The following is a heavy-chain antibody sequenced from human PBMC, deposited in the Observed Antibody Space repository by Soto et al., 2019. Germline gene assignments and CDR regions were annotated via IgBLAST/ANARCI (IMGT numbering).Heavy chain of an antibody. Sequence: ESGGGVVQPGRSLRLSCAASGFTFSSYAMHWVRQAPGKGLEWVAVISYDGSNKYYADSVKGRFTISRDNSKNTLYLQMNSLRAEDTAVYYCASVRRDSSGCEYWGQGTLVTVSS. CDR3: ASVRRDSSGCEY. CDR1: GFTFSSYA. CDR2: ISYDGSNK. V-gene: IGHV3-30-3*01. J-gene: IGHJ4*02. D-gene: IGHD3-22*01.